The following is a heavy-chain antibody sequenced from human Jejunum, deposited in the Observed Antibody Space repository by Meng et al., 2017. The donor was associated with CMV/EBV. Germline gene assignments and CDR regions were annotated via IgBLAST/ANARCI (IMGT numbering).Heavy chain of an antibody. Sequence: SVSSYYWSWIRQPPGKGLEWSGHVYHTVTTNYNPALKSRVTISVDTSKNQFSRRLSYVTAADTAVYYCARGRYCSSTSCYPFEYWGQGTQVTVSS. CDR2: VYHTVTT. CDR1: SVSSYY. V-gene: IGHV4-59*02. CDR3: ARGRYCSSTSCYPFEY. D-gene: IGHD2-2*01. J-gene: IGHJ4*02.